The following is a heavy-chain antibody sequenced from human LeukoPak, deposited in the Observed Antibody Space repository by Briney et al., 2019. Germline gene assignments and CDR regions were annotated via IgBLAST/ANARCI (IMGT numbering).Heavy chain of an antibody. Sequence: GRSLRLSCAASGFTFSSYAMHWVRQAPGKGLEWVAVISYDGSNKYYADSVKGRFTISRDNSKNTLYLQMNSLRAEDTAVHYCARAGGVLRFLEWFRYRGNYFDYWGQGTLVTVSS. CDR3: ARAGGVLRFLEWFRYRGNYFDY. V-gene: IGHV3-30-3*01. CDR1: GFTFSSYA. D-gene: IGHD3-3*01. J-gene: IGHJ4*02. CDR2: ISYDGSNK.